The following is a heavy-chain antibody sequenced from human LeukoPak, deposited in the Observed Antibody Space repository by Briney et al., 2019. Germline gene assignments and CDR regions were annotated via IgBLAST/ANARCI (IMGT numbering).Heavy chain of an antibody. D-gene: IGHD1-26*01. V-gene: IGHV3-53*01. J-gene: IGHJ4*02. CDR1: GFTVSSNY. CDR2: IYSGGST. CDR3: ARVPYSGYHFDY. Sequence: GGSLRPSCAASGFTVSSNYMSWVRQAPGKGLEWVSVIYSGGSTYYADSVKGRFTISRDNSKNTLYLQMNSLRAEDTAVYYCARVPYSGYHFDYWGQGTLVTVSA.